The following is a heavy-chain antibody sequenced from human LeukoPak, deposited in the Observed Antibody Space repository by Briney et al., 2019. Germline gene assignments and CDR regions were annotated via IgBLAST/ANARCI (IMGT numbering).Heavy chain of an antibody. Sequence: GASVKVSCKASGGTFSSYAISWVRQAPGQGLEWMGGIIPIFGTANYAQKFQGRVTITTDESTSTAYMELSSLRSEDTAVYYCARGYGDYDHPNFDYWGQGTLVTVSS. CDR3: ARGYGDYDHPNFDY. V-gene: IGHV1-69*05. CDR2: IIPIFGTA. CDR1: GGTFSSYA. D-gene: IGHD4-17*01. J-gene: IGHJ4*02.